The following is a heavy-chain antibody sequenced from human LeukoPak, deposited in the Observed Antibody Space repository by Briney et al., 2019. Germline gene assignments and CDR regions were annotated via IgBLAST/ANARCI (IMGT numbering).Heavy chain of an antibody. CDR3: ASAAVYGDPTNPYFDY. CDR1: GYTFTGYY. J-gene: IGHJ4*02. CDR2: INPNSGGT. Sequence: ASVKAPCKASGYTFTGYYMHWVRQAPGQGLEWMGWINPNSGGTNYAQKFQGRVTMTTDTSINTAFMDLSRLRSDGSAVYYCASAAVYGDPTNPYFDYWGQGTLVTVSS. V-gene: IGHV1-2*02. D-gene: IGHD4-17*01.